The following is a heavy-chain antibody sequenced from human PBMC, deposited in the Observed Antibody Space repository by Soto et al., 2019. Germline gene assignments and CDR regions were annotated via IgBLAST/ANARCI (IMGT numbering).Heavy chain of an antibody. CDR2: INPILRMS. Sequence: QVQLVQSGAEVKRPGSSVKVSCKASGDTFTYYSINWVRQAPGLGLEWMGRINPILRMSNYAQRFQGRVTMTAEKSTCTAYMELSSLRSEDTAIYYCASSYGSGYRAFDYWGQGALVTVSS. D-gene: IGHD3-10*01. CDR1: GDTFTYYS. V-gene: IGHV1-69*02. CDR3: ASSYGSGYRAFDY. J-gene: IGHJ4*02.